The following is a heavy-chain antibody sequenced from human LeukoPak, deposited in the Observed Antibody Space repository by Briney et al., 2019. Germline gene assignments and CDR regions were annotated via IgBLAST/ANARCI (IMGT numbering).Heavy chain of an antibody. V-gene: IGHV5-51*01. CDR1: GYTFAGSW. D-gene: IGHD1-14*01. J-gene: IGHJ4*02. Sequence: GDSLKISCRASGYTFAGSWIGWVRQMSGRGLEWVGIIYPGDSETRYGPSFQGHVTISTDKTISTAYLQWSSLKASDTAMYYCARRYTNTAFFDYWGQGTLVTVSS. CDR2: IYPGDSET. CDR3: ARRYTNTAFFDY.